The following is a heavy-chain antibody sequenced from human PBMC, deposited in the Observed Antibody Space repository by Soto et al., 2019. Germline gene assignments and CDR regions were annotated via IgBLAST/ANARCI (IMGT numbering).Heavy chain of an antibody. CDR1: GGTFSSYA. CDR2: IIPIFGTA. CDR3: ARESDEEYYYDSSGYVDY. D-gene: IGHD3-22*01. J-gene: IGHJ4*02. Sequence: QVQLVQSGAEVKKPGSSVKVSCKASGGTFSSYAISWVRQAPGQGLEWMGGIIPIFGTANYAQKFQGRVTITADESTRTAYMELSSLRSEDTAVYYCARESDEEYYYDSSGYVDYWGQGTLVTVSS. V-gene: IGHV1-69*01.